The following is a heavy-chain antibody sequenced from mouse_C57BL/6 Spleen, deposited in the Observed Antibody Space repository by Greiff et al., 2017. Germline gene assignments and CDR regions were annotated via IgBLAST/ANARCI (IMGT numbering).Heavy chain of an antibody. CDR1: GYAFSSYW. J-gene: IGHJ3*01. D-gene: IGHD2-4*01. CDR2: IYPGNGDT. V-gene: IGHV1-80*01. CDR3: ARSDYDGFAY. Sequence: QVQLKESGAELVKPGASVKISCKASGYAFSSYWMNWVKQRPGKGLEWIGQIYPGNGDTNYNGKFKGKATLTADKSSSTAYMQLSSLTSEDSAVYFCARSDYDGFAYWGQGTLVTVSA.